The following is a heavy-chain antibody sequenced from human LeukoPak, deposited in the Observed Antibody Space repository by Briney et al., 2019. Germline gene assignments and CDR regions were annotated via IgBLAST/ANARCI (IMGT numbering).Heavy chain of an antibody. V-gene: IGHV4-59*01. J-gene: IGHJ6*02. CDR1: GGSISSYY. Sequence: SETLSLTCTVSGGSISSYYWSWIRQPPGKGLEWIGYIYYSGSTNYNPSLKSRVTISVDTSKNQFSLKLSSVTAADTAVYYCARVGGRSGMDVWGQGTTVTVS. D-gene: IGHD2-15*01. CDR3: ARVGGRSGMDV. CDR2: IYYSGST.